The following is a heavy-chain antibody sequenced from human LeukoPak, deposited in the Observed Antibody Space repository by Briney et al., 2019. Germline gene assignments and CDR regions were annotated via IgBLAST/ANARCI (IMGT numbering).Heavy chain of an antibody. Sequence: SETLSLTCAVYGGSFSGYYWSWIRQPRGKGLEWIGEINHSGSTNYNPSLKSRVTISVDTSKNQFSLELSSVTAADTAVYYCARAGANYYGSGSYYASYWFDPWGQGTLVTVSS. D-gene: IGHD3-10*01. CDR1: GGSFSGYY. CDR2: INHSGST. V-gene: IGHV4-34*01. CDR3: ARAGANYYGSGSYYASYWFDP. J-gene: IGHJ5*02.